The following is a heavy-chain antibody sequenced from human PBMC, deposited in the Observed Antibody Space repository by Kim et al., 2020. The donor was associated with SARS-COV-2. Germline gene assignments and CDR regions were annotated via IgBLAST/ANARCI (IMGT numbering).Heavy chain of an antibody. J-gene: IGHJ6*03. CDR3: ARSLYCSSTSCYKGTHYYYYYYMDV. CDR2: ISAYNGNT. CDR1: GYTFTSYG. Sequence: ASVKVSCKASGYTFTSYGISWMRQAPGQGLEWMGWISAYNGNTNYAQKLQGRVTMTTDTSTSTAYMELRSLRSDDTAVYYCARSLYCSSTSCYKGTHYYYYYYMDVWGKGTTVTVSS. V-gene: IGHV1-18*01. D-gene: IGHD2-2*02.